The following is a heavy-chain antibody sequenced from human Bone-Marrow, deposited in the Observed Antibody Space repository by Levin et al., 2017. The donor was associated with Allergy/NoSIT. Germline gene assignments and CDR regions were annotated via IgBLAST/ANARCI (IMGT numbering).Heavy chain of an antibody. CDR3: ARNPGAVPTTS. CDR2: IYSGGDT. CDR1: EFTVYNNY. J-gene: IGHJ3*01. D-gene: IGHD4/OR15-4a*01. Sequence: PGGSLRLSCVGSEFTVYNNYMIWVRQPPGKGLEWVSLIYSGGDTFYADSVKGRFTISRDSSKNTMYLQMNSLKAEDTAIYYCARNPGAVPTTSWGRGTMVTVSS. V-gene: IGHV3-53*01.